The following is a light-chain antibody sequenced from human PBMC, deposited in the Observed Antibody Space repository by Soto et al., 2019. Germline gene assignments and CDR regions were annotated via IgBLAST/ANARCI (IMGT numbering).Light chain of an antibody. CDR2: GAS. J-gene: IGKJ4*01. CDR1: QSVSSN. V-gene: IGKV3-15*01. CDR3: QRYNNWPPLT. Sequence: EIVMTQSPATLSVSPGERATLSCRASQSVSSNLAWYQQKPGQAPRLPIYGASTRATGIPARFSGSGSGTEFTLTISSLQSEDFAVYYCQRYNNWPPLTFGGGTKVDIK.